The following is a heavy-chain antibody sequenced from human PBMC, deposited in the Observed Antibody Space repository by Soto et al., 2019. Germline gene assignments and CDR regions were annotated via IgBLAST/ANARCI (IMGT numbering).Heavy chain of an antibody. D-gene: IGHD6-25*01. CDR1: VYTFTSYG. Sequence: ASVKVSCKASVYTFTSYGISWVRQAPGQGLEWMGWVSAYNGNTNYAQKLQGRVTMTTDTSTSTDYMELRSLRSDDTAVYYCARGEKYSSEDPGLFDPWGQRTLVTVSS. CDR3: ARGEKYSSEDPGLFDP. J-gene: IGHJ5*02. V-gene: IGHV1-18*01. CDR2: VSAYNGNT.